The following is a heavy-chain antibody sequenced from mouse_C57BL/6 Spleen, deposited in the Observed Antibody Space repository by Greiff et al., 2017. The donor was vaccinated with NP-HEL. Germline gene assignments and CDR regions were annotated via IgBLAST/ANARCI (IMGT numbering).Heavy chain of an antibody. Sequence: EVQLQQSGPGLVKPSQSLSLTCSVTGYSITSGYYWNWIRQSPGNKLEWMGYISYDGSNNYNPSLKNRISITRDTSKNQFFLKLNSVTTEDTATYYCAREGITTVGFAYWGQGTLVTVSA. V-gene: IGHV3-6*01. CDR3: AREGITTVGFAY. CDR2: ISYDGSN. D-gene: IGHD1-1*01. CDR1: GYSITSGYY. J-gene: IGHJ3*01.